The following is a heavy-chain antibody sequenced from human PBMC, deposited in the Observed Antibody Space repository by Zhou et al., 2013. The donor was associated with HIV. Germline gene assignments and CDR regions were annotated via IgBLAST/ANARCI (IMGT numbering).Heavy chain of an antibody. CDR3: AIDRVLEQRLENALAI. V-gene: IGHV1-24*01. Sequence: QVQLLQSGAEVKEPGASAKVSCRVSGYTLTDLSIHWVRQTPGNGLEWLGRFDPENRETTYAQKFQGRVIMTGDTSTDTAYIDVTSLTSDDTAVYYCAIDRVLEQRLENALAIWGQGTLVSVSS. J-gene: IGHJ3*02. CDR1: GYTLTDLS. D-gene: IGHD1-1*01. CDR2: FDPENRET.